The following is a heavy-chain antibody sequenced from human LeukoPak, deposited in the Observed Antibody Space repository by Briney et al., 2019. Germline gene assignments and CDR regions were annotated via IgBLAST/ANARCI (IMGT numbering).Heavy chain of an antibody. V-gene: IGHV4-59*01. J-gene: IGHJ4*02. CDR3: ARDNPRDGYNFDY. Sequence: SETLSLTCTVSGGSISSYYWSWIRQPPGKGLEWIGSIYHSGSTYYNPSLKSRVTISVDTSKNQFSLKLSSVTAADTAVYYCARDNPRDGYNFDYWGQGTLVTVSS. CDR1: GGSISSYY. CDR2: IYHSGST. D-gene: IGHD5-24*01.